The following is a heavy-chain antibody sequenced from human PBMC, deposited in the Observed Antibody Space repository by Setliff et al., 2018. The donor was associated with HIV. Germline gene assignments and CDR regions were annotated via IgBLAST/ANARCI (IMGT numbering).Heavy chain of an antibody. J-gene: IGHJ4*01. CDR1: GFAFSHYW. D-gene: IGHD5-12*01. V-gene: IGHV3-74*01. CDR3: TTGPYNGYSD. CDR2: ITNDVSAT. Sequence: QPGGSLRLSCAASGFTSGFAFSHYWMHWVRQVPGKGLVWVSRITNDVSATTYADFVKGRFTISRDNAKNMEYLQMNSPRVEDTAVYYCTTGPYNGYSDWGHGTAVTVSS.